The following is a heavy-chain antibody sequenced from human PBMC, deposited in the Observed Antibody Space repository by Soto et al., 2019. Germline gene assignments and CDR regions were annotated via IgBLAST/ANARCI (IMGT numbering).Heavy chain of an antibody. Sequence: EVQLLESGGGLVQPGGSLRLSCAASGFTFSSYAMSWVRQAPGKGLEWVSAISGSGGSTYYADSVKGRFTISRDNSKKTLYLQMNSLRAEDTALYYCAKYRSLWFVELPSWCVPWGQGTLVTVSS. D-gene: IGHD3-10*01. CDR2: ISGSGGST. V-gene: IGHV3-23*01. CDR1: GFTFSSYA. CDR3: AKYRSLWFVELPSWCVP. J-gene: IGHJ5*02.